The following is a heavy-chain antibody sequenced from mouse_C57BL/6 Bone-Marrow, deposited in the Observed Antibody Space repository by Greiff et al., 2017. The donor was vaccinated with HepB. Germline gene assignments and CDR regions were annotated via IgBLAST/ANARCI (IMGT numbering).Heavy chain of an antibody. Sequence: VQLQQSGGGLVQPGESLKLSCESNEYEFPSHDMSWVRKTPEKRLELVAAINSDGGSTYYPDTMERRFIISRDNTKKTLYLQMSSLRSEDTALYYCAIYDGYYAPFAYWGQGTLVTVSA. D-gene: IGHD2-3*01. CDR3: AIYDGYYAPFAY. V-gene: IGHV5-2*01. CDR1: EYEFPSHD. J-gene: IGHJ3*01. CDR2: INSDGGST.